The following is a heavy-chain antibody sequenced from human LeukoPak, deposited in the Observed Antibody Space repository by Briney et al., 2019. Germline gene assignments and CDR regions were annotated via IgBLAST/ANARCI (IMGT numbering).Heavy chain of an antibody. CDR3: MIDYFDWASSRSGNYF. Sequence: ASVKVSCKVPGCRLSAVSMHWVRQAPGKGLEWMGGFEPEDGATIYAERFQGRITMTEDTSTDTAYMDLSRLTSEDTAVYYCMIDYFDWASSRSGNYFWGQGTLVTVSS. CDR2: FEPEDGAT. CDR1: GCRLSAVS. V-gene: IGHV1-24*01. J-gene: IGHJ4*02. D-gene: IGHD3-3*01.